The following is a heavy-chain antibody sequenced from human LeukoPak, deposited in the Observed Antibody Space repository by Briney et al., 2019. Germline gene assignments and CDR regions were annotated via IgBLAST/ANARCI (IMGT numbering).Heavy chain of an antibody. D-gene: IGHD3-3*01. V-gene: IGHV1-2*02. CDR2: INPNSGGT. CDR3: ARGSDDFWSGYPPSY. J-gene: IGHJ4*02. CDR1: GYTFTGYY. Sequence: AASVKVSCKASGYTFTGYYMHWVRQAPGQGLEWMGWINPNSGGTNYAQKFQGRVTMTRDTSISTAFMELSRLRSDDTAVYYCARGSDDFWSGYPPSYWGQGTLVTVSS.